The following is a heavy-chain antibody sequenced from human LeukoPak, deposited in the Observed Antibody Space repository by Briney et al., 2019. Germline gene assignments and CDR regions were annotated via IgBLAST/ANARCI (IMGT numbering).Heavy chain of an antibody. CDR1: GFTFSSYA. CDR2: ITGRGDAT. Sequence: GGSLRLSCAASGFTFSSYAMSWVRQAPGKGLEWVSIITGRGDATYYADSVKGRFTISRDNAKNSLYLQMNSLRAEDTALYYCAKGGDYVWGSYHGLDYWGQGTLVTVSS. V-gene: IGHV3-23*01. CDR3: AKGGDYVWGSYHGLDY. J-gene: IGHJ4*02. D-gene: IGHD3-16*02.